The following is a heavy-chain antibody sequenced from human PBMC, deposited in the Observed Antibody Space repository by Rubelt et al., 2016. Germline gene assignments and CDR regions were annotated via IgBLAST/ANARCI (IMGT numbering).Heavy chain of an antibody. J-gene: IGHJ4*02. CDR2: INHSGST. V-gene: IGHV4-34*01. CDR1: GGSFSGYY. CDR3: ARGGSGWYSYGYFDY. D-gene: IGHD5-18*01. Sequence: QVQLQQWGAGLLKPSETLSLTCAVYGGSFSGYYWSWIRQPPGKGLEWIGEINHSGSTNYNPSLKSRVTISVDTSKNQFPRKVSSVTAADTAVYYCARGGSGWYSYGYFDYWGQGTLVTVSS.